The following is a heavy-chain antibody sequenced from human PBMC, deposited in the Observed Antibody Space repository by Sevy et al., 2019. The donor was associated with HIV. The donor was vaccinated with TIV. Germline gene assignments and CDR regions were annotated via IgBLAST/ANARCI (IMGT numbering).Heavy chain of an antibody. Sequence: GGSLRLSCAASGFTFSTYGMHWLRQAPGKGLEWVAVIWFDGSNTYYADSVKGRFTISRDIAKNTLHLQMNSLRAEDTAVYYCARDLEFYDYGDYGPAFMPDYWGQRTLVTVSS. CDR2: IWFDGSNT. V-gene: IGHV3-33*01. CDR1: GFTFSTYG. CDR3: ARDLEFYDYGDYGPAFMPDY. J-gene: IGHJ4*02. D-gene: IGHD4-17*01.